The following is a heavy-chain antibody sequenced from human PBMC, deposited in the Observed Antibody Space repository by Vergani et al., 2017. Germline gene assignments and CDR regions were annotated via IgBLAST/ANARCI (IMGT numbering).Heavy chain of an antibody. J-gene: IGHJ4*02. CDR1: GFTFSSYG. D-gene: IGHD3-3*01. Sequence: QVQLVESGGGVVQPGRSLRLSCAASGFTFSSYGMHWVRQAPGKGLEWVAVIWYDGSNKYYADSVKGRFTISRDNSKNTLYLQMNSLRAEDTAVYYCARDSIFGVVSATEFDYWGQGTLVTVSS. CDR3: ARDSIFGVVSATEFDY. CDR2: IWYDGSNK. V-gene: IGHV3-33*01.